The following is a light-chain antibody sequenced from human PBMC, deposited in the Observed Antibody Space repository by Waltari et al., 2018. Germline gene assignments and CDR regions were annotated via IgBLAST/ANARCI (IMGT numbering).Light chain of an antibody. J-gene: IGKJ3*01. CDR1: QSVLYSSNNKNY. CDR3: QQYYSTPGA. V-gene: IGKV4-1*01. Sequence: DIVMTQSPDSLAVSLGERVTINCKSSQSVLYSSNNKNYLAWYQQKPGQPPKLLIYWASTRESGVPDRFSGSGSGTDFTLTISSLQAEDVAVYYCQQYYSTPGAFGPGTKVDIK. CDR2: WAS.